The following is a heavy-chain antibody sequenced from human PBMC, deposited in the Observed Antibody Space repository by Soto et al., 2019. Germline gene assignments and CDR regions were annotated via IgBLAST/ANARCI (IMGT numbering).Heavy chain of an antibody. Sequence: QVQLVQSGAEVKGSGASVKVSCKASGYAFTAYYLHWVRQAPGHGLEWMGWINPDTGGTDSTQKFQGWVPMARKTSLTTASMELSHVKFDDTAVYYCARAVGRHGSSWNRGAFDSWGQGTLVTVS. CDR1: GYAFTAYY. CDR2: INPDTGGT. J-gene: IGHJ4*02. V-gene: IGHV1-2*04. CDR3: ARAVGRHGSSWNRGAFDS. D-gene: IGHD1-1*01.